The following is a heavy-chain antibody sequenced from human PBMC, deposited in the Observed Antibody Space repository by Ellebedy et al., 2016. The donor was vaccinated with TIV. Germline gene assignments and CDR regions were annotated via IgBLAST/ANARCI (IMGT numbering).Heavy chain of an antibody. CDR3: AKDRARWELFVVPVWYFDY. Sequence: GESLKISXAASGFTFSSYAMSWVRQAPGKGLEWVSAISGSGGSTYYADSVKGRFTISRDNSKNTLYLQMNSLRAEDTAVYYCAKDRARWELFVVPVWYFDYWGQGTLVTVSS. D-gene: IGHD1-26*01. V-gene: IGHV3-23*01. CDR1: GFTFSSYA. J-gene: IGHJ4*02. CDR2: ISGSGGST.